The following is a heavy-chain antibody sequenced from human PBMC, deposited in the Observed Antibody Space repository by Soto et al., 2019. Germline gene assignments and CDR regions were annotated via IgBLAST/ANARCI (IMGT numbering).Heavy chain of an antibody. CDR2: IYSGGST. CDR1: GVTVSSNY. CDR3: ARARAYCGGDCWAGDFDY. Sequence: GGSLRLSCAASGVTVSSNYMSWVRQAPGKGLEWVSVIYSGGSTYYADSVKGRFTISRDNSKNTLYLQMNSLRAEDTAVYYCARARAYCGGDCWAGDFDYWGQGTLVPVSS. J-gene: IGHJ4*02. D-gene: IGHD2-21*02. V-gene: IGHV3-53*01.